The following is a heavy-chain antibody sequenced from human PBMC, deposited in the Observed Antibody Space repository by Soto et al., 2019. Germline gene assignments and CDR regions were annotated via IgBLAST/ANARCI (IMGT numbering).Heavy chain of an antibody. CDR3: AIIPAVFCGVTSDSWIYSFS. J-gene: IGHJ4*02. Sequence: PGGSLRLSCAASGFTFSSYAMSWVRQAPGKGLEWVSAISGSGGSTYYADSVKGRFTISRDNSKNTLYLQMNSLRAEDTALYYCAIIPAVFCGVTSDSWIYSFSRGEGLLVTVS. CDR1: GFTFSSYA. CDR2: ISGSGGST. D-gene: IGHD3-3*01. V-gene: IGHV3-23*01.